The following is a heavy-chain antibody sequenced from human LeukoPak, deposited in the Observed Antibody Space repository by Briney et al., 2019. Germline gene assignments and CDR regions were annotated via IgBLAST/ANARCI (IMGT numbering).Heavy chain of an antibody. D-gene: IGHD3-22*01. CDR3: ARDAPYYYDSSGSGGDY. V-gene: IGHV4-39*02. CDR2: IYYSGST. J-gene: IGHJ4*02. CDR1: GGSISSSSHY. Sequence: SETLSLTCTVSGGSISSSSHYWGWIRQPPGKGLEWIGSIYYSGSTYYNPSLKSRVTISVDTSKNQFSLKLSSVTAADTAVYYCARDAPYYYDSSGSGGDYWGQGTLVTVSS.